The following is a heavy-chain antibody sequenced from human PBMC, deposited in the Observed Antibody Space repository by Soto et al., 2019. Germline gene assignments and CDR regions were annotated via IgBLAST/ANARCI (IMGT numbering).Heavy chain of an antibody. Sequence: GASVKVSCKASGYTFTGYYMHWVRQAPGQGLEWMGWINPNSGGTNYAQKFQGWVTMTRDTSISTAYMELSRLRSDDTAVYYCARMGYYDSSGYPNAFDIWGQGTMVTVPS. V-gene: IGHV1-2*04. D-gene: IGHD3-22*01. CDR1: GYTFTGYY. J-gene: IGHJ3*02. CDR2: INPNSGGT. CDR3: ARMGYYDSSGYPNAFDI.